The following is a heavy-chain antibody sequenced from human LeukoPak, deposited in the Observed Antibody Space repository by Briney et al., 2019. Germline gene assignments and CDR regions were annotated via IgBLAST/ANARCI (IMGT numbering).Heavy chain of an antibody. CDR2: ITDDGSDK. V-gene: IGHV3-30*18. CDR1: GFSFSDYG. Sequence: GGSLRLSCAASGFSFSDYGMDWVRQAPGKGLEWVAVITDDGSDKYYTDSVKGRFSISRDNSKNTLYLQMNSLRPEDTAIYCCAKVGGRSWFYFDNWGQGTVVTVSS. J-gene: IGHJ4*02. CDR3: AKVGGRSWFYFDN. D-gene: IGHD6-13*01.